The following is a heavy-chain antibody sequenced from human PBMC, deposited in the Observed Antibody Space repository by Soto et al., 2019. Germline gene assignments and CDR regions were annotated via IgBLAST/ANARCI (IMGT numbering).Heavy chain of an antibody. Sequence: PSETLSLTCTVSGGSISSYYWGWIRQPPGKGLEWIGYIYYSGSTNYNPSLKSRVTISVDTSKNQFSLKLSSVTAADTAVYYCARVVPMGRGVDPYYYYGMDVWGQGTTVTVYS. V-gene: IGHV4-59*01. CDR1: GGSISSYY. D-gene: IGHD2-8*02. J-gene: IGHJ6*02. CDR3: ARVVPMGRGVDPYYYYGMDV. CDR2: IYYSGST.